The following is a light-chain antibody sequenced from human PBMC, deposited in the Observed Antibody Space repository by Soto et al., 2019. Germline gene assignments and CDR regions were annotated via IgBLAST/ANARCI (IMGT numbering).Light chain of an antibody. CDR3: QVWDSSSDHREV. J-gene: IGLJ1*01. Sequence: SYELTQPPSVSVAPGQTARITCGGNNIGSKSVHWYQQKPGQAPVLVIYDDGDRPSGIPERFSGSNSGNMATLTISRVEAGDEADYFCQVWDSSSDHREVFGNGTKVTVL. CDR1: NIGSKS. CDR2: DDG. V-gene: IGLV3-21*02.